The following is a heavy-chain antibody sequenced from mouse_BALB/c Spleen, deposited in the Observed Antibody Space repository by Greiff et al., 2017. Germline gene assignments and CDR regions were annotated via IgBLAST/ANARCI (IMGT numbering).Heavy chain of an antibody. J-gene: IGHJ1*01. CDR1: GYSITSGYY. CDR2: ISYDGSN. V-gene: IGHV3-6*02. Sequence: EVQLQQSGPGLVKPSQSLSLTCSVTGYSITSGYYWNWIRQFPGNKLEWMGYISYDGSNNYNPSLKNRISITRDTSKNQFFLKLNSVTTEDTATYYCARLLREFDVWGAGTTVTVSS. CDR3: ARLLREFDV. D-gene: IGHD1-1*01.